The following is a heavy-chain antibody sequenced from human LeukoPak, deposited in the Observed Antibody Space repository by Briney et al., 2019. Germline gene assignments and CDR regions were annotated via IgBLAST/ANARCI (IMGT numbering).Heavy chain of an antibody. CDR2: INPTGGGT. V-gene: IGHV1-46*01. D-gene: IGHD1-26*01. CDR1: GYTFTSYY. CDR3: ARDNSVGDNAWWFDP. J-gene: IGHJ5*02. Sequence: ASVKVSCKTSGYTFTSYYMHWVRQAPGQGLEWMGLINPTGGGTGYAQKFQGRVTMTRDMSTSTDYMELSSLRSEDTAIYYCARDNSVGDNAWWFDPWGQGTLVTVSS.